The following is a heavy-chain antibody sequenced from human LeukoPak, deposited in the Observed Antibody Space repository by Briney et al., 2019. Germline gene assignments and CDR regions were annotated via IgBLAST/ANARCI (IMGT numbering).Heavy chain of an antibody. V-gene: IGHV3-23*01. Sequence: GGSLRLSCAASGFTFSSYAMNWVRQAPGKGLEWVSAIGGGGATTYYADSVKGRFTISRDNSKNTLYLQMNSLRADDTAVYHCAKEKKSGGWPIDYWGQGALVTVSS. CDR3: AKEKKSGGWPIDY. CDR2: IGGGGATT. CDR1: GFTFSSYA. D-gene: IGHD2-15*01. J-gene: IGHJ4*02.